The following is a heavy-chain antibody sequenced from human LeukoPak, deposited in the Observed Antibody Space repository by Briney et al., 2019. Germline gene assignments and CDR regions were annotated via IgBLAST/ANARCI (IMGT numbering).Heavy chain of an antibody. CDR1: GFTFSSYG. CDR2: IWYDGSNK. Sequence: GGSLRLSCAASGFTFSSYGMHWVRQAPGKGLEWGAVIWYDGSNKYYADSVKGRFTISRDNSKNTLYLQMNSLRAEDTAVYYCARDWVDYDLWSGYYYYYYGMDVWGQGTTVTVSS. CDR3: ARDWVDYDLWSGYYYYYYGMDV. D-gene: IGHD3-3*01. V-gene: IGHV3-33*01. J-gene: IGHJ6*02.